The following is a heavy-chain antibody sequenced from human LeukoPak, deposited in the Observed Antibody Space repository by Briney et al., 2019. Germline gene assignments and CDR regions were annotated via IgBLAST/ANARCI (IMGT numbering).Heavy chain of an antibody. D-gene: IGHD2-2*01. Sequence: GGSLRLSCAASGFTFSSYSMSWVRQAPGKGLEWVSYISSSSSTIYYADSVKGRFTISRDNAKNSLYLQMNSLRAEDTAVYYCARERIGYCSRTSCYLERYYYYMDVWGKGTTVTVSS. CDR2: ISSSSSTI. CDR1: GFTFSSYS. J-gene: IGHJ6*03. V-gene: IGHV3-48*01. CDR3: ARERIGYCSRTSCYLERYYYYMDV.